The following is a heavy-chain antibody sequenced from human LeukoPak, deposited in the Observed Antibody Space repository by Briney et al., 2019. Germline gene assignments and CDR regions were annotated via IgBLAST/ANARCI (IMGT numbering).Heavy chain of an antibody. J-gene: IGHJ4*02. Sequence: SVKVSCKASGGTLSSYAISWVRQAPGRGLEWMGGIIPIFGTANYAQKFQGRVTITTDESTSTAYMELSSLRSEDTAVYYCARDQGLYYFDYWGQGTLVTVSS. CDR1: GGTLSSYA. D-gene: IGHD3/OR15-3a*01. CDR2: IIPIFGTA. CDR3: ARDQGLYYFDY. V-gene: IGHV1-69*05.